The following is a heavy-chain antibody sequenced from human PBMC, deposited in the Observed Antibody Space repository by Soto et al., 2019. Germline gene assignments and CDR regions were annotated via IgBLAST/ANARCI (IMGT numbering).Heavy chain of an antibody. CDR2: IKQDGSKK. Sequence: PGGSLRLSCVAAGFTFSSYWMSSVRQAPGKGRDWVANIKQDGSKKYDVDSVKNRFSISRDNAKNSLYLEMDSLRAEDTAAYYCARARGYDTLTGYPYCFDYWGQSTLVTVSS. CDR1: GFTFSSYW. J-gene: IGHJ4*02. D-gene: IGHD3-9*01. CDR3: ARARGYDTLTGYPYCFDY. V-gene: IGHV3-7*01.